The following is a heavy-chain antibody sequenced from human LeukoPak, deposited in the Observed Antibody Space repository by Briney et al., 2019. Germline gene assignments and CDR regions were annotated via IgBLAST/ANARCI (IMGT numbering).Heavy chain of an antibody. J-gene: IGHJ4*02. CDR3: ARIYSYGTFFEY. CDR2: IYYSGST. CDR1: GGSISSSSYY. V-gene: IGHV4-39*01. D-gene: IGHD5-18*01. Sequence: SETLSLTCTVSGGSISSSSYYWGWIRQPPGKGLEWIGSIYYSGSTYYNPSLKSRVTISVDTSKNQFSLKLSSVTAADTAVYYCARIYSYGTFFEYWGQGTLVTVSS.